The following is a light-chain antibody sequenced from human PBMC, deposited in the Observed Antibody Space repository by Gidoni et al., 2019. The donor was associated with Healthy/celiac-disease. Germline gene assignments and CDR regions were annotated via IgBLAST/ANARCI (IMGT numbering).Light chain of an antibody. CDR2: DAS. Sequence: DIVLTQSPATLSLSPGERATLSCRASQSVSSYLAWYQQKPGQAPRLLIYDASNRATGIPARFSGSGSGTDFTLTISSLEPEDFAFYYCQQRSNWPRTFGQGTKLEIK. J-gene: IGKJ2*01. V-gene: IGKV3-11*01. CDR1: QSVSSY. CDR3: QQRSNWPRT.